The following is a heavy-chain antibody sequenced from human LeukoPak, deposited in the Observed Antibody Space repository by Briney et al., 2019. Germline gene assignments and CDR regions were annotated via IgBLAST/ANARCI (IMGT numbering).Heavy chain of an antibody. CDR2: IKSKTDDGTT. V-gene: IGHV3-15*01. Sequence: RAGGSLRLSCAASGFTFSNAWFSWVRQAPGKGLEWVGRIKSKTDDGTTDYAAAVKRRFTTPREDSKNTLYLQTKSLKTEATAVYYCPTGSGADYYDSSGEYFDYWGQGTLVTVSS. D-gene: IGHD3-22*01. CDR3: PTGSGADYYDSSGEYFDY. J-gene: IGHJ4*02. CDR1: GFTFSNAW.